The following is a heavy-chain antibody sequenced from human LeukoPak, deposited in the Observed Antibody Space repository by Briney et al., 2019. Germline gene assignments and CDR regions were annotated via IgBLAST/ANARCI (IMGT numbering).Heavy chain of an antibody. CDR3: ARLGGDTYYFGSASYPNWYFDL. V-gene: IGHV5-51*01. CDR2: IYPDDSDT. Sequence: PGKSLKISCQASGYTFTTYWIGWVRQMPGKGLECMGIIYPDDSDTTYSPSFQGQVTISADKSFSTAYLQWSSLKASDTAIYYCARLGGDTYYFGSASYPNWYFDLWGRGTLVTVSS. D-gene: IGHD3-10*01. J-gene: IGHJ2*01. CDR1: GYTFTTYW.